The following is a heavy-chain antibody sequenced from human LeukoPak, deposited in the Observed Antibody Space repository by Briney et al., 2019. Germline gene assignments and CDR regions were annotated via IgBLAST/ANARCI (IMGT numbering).Heavy chain of an antibody. CDR3: AREVWFGELFGGMDV. Sequence: GASVKVSCKASGYTFTGYYMHWVRQAPGQGLEWMGWINPNSGGTNYAQKFQGWVTMTRDTSISTAYMELSRLRSDDTAVYYCAREVWFGELFGGMDVWGKGTKVTVSS. J-gene: IGHJ6*04. CDR1: GYTFTGYY. D-gene: IGHD3-10*01. V-gene: IGHV1-2*04. CDR2: INPNSGGT.